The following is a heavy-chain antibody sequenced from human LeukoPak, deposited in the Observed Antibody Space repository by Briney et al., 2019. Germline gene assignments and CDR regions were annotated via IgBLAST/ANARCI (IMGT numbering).Heavy chain of an antibody. J-gene: IGHJ6*04. CDR1: GFTFSNYA. CDR3: AKPTVGSGSHYGLDV. V-gene: IGHV3-23*01. D-gene: IGHD3-10*01. Sequence: GGSLRLSCAASGFTFSNYAMSWVRQAPGKRLEWLLAITGSAADTYSADSVKGRFTITRDNSRNTLYLQMNSLRAEDTAVYYCAKPTVGSGSHYGLDVWGKGTTVTVSS. CDR2: ITGSAADT.